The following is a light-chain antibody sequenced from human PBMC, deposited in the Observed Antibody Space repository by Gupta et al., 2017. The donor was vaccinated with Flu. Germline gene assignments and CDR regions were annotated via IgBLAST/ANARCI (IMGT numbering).Light chain of an antibody. CDR2: WAS. J-gene: IGKJ1*01. V-gene: IGKV4-1*01. Sequence: DIVMTQSPDSLAVSLGERATINCKSSQSVLYSSNNKNYLAWYQHKPGQPPKLLIYWASTRESGVPDRFSGSGSGTDFTLTISSLQAEDVAVYYCQQEDCGPRTFGQGTKVEVK. CDR1: QSVLYSSNNKNY. CDR3: QQEDCGPRT.